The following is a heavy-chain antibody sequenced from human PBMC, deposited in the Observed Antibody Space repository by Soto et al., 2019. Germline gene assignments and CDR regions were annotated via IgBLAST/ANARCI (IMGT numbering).Heavy chain of an antibody. Sequence: TLSLTCTVSGGSISSGGYYWSWIRQHPGKGLEWIGYIYYSGSTYYNPSLKSRVTISVDTSKNQFSLKLSSVTAEDTAVYYCARGLDYYGMDVWGQGTTVTVSS. CDR1: GGSISSGGYY. J-gene: IGHJ6*02. CDR3: ARGLDYYGMDV. CDR2: IYYSGST. V-gene: IGHV4-31*03.